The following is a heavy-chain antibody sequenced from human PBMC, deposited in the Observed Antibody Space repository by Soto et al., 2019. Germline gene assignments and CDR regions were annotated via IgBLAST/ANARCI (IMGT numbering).Heavy chain of an antibody. CDR2: IYYSGST. Sequence: SETQSLTCTVSGASISSGDFYWSWIRQPTGKGLELIGNIYYSGSTYYNPSLRSRAIMSVDTSQIQFSLKLSSLTAADTAVYFCARAADFSDRFDYWGQGALVTVSS. D-gene: IGHD4-17*01. CDR1: GASISSGDFY. V-gene: IGHV4-30-4*08. J-gene: IGHJ4*02. CDR3: ARAADFSDRFDY.